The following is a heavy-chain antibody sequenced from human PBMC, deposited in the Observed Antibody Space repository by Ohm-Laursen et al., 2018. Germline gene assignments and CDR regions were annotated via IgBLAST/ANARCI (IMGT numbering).Heavy chain of an antibody. D-gene: IGHD1-14*01. CDR2: ISYDGSNK. CDR3: AKDLNPRRKLHTLGY. J-gene: IGHJ4*02. CDR1: GFTFSSYG. V-gene: IGHV3-30*18. Sequence: SLRLSCAASGFTFSSYGMHWVRQAPGKGLEWVAVISYDGSNKYYADSVKGRFTISRDNSKNTLYLQMNSLRAEDTAVYYCAKDLNPRRKLHTLGYWGQGTLVTVSS.